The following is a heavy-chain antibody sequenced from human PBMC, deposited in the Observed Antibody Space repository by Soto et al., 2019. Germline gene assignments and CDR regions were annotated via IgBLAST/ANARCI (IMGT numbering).Heavy chain of an antibody. V-gene: IGHV3-23*01. J-gene: IGHJ4*02. D-gene: IGHD3-22*01. Sequence: PGRSLRLSCAASGFTFSTYAMSWVGQGPGKGLEWVSAIIGTGANTYYADSVKGRFTVSRDNSKNTLYLKMNTLRAEDTAVYYCAKRFSGSRGIYFFDSWGQGPLVTVSS. CDR1: GFTFSTYA. CDR3: AKRFSGSRGIYFFDS. CDR2: IIGTGANT.